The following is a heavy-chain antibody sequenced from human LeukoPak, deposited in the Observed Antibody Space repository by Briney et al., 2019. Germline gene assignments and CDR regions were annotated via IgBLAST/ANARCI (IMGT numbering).Heavy chain of an antibody. CDR2: IHYSGSS. CDR3: ARGAAATY. J-gene: IGHJ4*02. D-gene: IGHD6-13*01. CDR1: GGSISTYY. Sequence: PSETLSLTCAVSGGSISTYYWSWIRQPPGKGLEWIGYIHYSGSSNYNPSLKSRVTISLDTSKNHFSLKLSSVTAADTAVYYCARGAAATYWGQGTPVTVSS. V-gene: IGHV4-59*01.